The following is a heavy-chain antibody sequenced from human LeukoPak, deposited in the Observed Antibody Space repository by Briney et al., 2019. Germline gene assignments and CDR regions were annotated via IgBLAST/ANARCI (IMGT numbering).Heavy chain of an antibody. CDR1: AVSISSDC. V-gene: IGHV4-4*07. D-gene: IGHD3-22*01. CDR3: AREYYYDTMVIDY. CDR2: IYSSGPT. J-gene: IGHJ4*02. Sequence: SETLSLTCTVAAVSISSDCWAWIRQAPGKGLKGIGRIYSSGPTNYTPSPNNPVTMSVDTSKNQFSLKLSSVTAADTAAYYCAREYYYDTMVIDYGGQGTLVTVSS.